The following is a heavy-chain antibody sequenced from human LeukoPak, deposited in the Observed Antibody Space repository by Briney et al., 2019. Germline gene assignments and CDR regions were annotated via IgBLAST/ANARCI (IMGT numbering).Heavy chain of an antibody. Sequence: GASVKVSCKASGGTFSSYTISWVRQAPGQGLEWMGRIIPTLGIANYAQKFQGRVTITADKSTSTAYMELSSLRSEDTAVYYCARGSLGAFDIWGQGTMVTVSS. CDR2: IIPTLGIA. CDR1: GGTFSSYT. CDR3: ARGSLGAFDI. V-gene: IGHV1-69*02. J-gene: IGHJ3*02. D-gene: IGHD3-10*01.